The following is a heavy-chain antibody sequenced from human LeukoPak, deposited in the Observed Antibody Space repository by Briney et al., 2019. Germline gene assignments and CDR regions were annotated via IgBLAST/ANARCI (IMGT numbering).Heavy chain of an antibody. CDR3: AKDPYYYGSGSYFDY. D-gene: IGHD3-10*01. Sequence: PGGSLRLSCAASGFTFSSYAMSWVRQAPGKGLEWVSAISGSGGSTYYADSVKGRFTISRDNSKNTLYLQMNSLRAEDTAVYYCAKDPYYYGSGSYFDYWGLGTLVTVSS. V-gene: IGHV3-23*01. J-gene: IGHJ4*02. CDR1: GFTFSSYA. CDR2: ISGSGGST.